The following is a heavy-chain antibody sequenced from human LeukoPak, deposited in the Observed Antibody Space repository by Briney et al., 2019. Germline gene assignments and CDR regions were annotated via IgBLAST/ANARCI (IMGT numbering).Heavy chain of an antibody. D-gene: IGHD1-1*01. Sequence: VKVSCKASGGTFSSYAISWVRQAPGQGLEWMGGIIPIFGTANYAQKFQGRVTITADESTSTAYMELSSLRSEDTAVYYCARVDSGTSLNDAFDIWGQGTMVTVSS. CDR3: ARVDSGTSLNDAFDI. J-gene: IGHJ3*02. CDR2: IIPIFGTA. CDR1: GGTFSSYA. V-gene: IGHV1-69*13.